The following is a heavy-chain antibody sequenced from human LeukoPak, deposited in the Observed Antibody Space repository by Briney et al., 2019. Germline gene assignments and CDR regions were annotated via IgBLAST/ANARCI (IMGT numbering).Heavy chain of an antibody. CDR2: IYYSGST. D-gene: IGHD2-21*01. CDR1: GGSINNNNYY. Sequence: SETLSLTCTVSGGSINNNNYYWGWIRQPPGKGLEWIGSIYYSGSTYYNPSLKSRVTVSVDTSKNQFSLKLSSVTAADTAVYYCAKAPMTSCRGAYCYPFDYWGQGTLVTVSS. J-gene: IGHJ4*02. CDR3: AKAPMTSCRGAYCYPFDY. V-gene: IGHV4-39*07.